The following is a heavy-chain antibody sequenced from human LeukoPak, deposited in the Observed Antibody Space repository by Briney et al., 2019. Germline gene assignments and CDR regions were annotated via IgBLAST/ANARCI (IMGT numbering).Heavy chain of an antibody. CDR3: TTDRSGYTYGYNY. CDR1: GFTFSNAW. D-gene: IGHD5-18*01. V-gene: IGHV3-49*04. J-gene: IGHJ4*02. CDR2: IRSKAYGGTT. Sequence: GGSLRLSCAASGFTFSNAWMSWVRQAPGKGLEWVGFIRSKAYGGTTEYAASVKGRFTISRDDSKSIAYLQMNSLRTEDTALYYCTTDRSGYTYGYNYWGQGALVTVSS.